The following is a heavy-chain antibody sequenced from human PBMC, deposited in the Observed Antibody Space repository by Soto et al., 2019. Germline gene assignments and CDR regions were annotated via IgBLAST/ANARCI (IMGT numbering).Heavy chain of an antibody. V-gene: IGHV4-59*01. CDR1: GGSMNYYY. Sequence: SETLSLTCTVSGGSMNYYYWTWIRQPPGKELEWIGYKYYTESANYNPSLKGRVIISLDTSKNQFSLRLTSVTAADTAMDYCARYFSGYSRFDPWGPGTLVAVS. CDR3: ARYFSGYSRFDP. D-gene: IGHD5-12*01. J-gene: IGHJ5*02. CDR2: KYYTESA.